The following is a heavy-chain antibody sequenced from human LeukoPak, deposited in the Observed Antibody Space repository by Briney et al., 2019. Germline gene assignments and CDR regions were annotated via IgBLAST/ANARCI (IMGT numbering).Heavy chain of an antibody. J-gene: IGHJ4*02. CDR2: ISYDGSNK. CDR3: ARDPIYYVDTAMVTFSCYFDY. D-gene: IGHD5-18*01. Sequence: PGGSLRLSCAASGFTFSSYAMHWVRQAPGKGLEWVAVISYDGSNKYYADSVKGRFTISRDNSKNTLYLQMNSLRAEDTAVYYCARDPIYYVDTAMVTFSCYFDYWGQGTLVTVSS. V-gene: IGHV3-30-3*01. CDR1: GFTFSSYA.